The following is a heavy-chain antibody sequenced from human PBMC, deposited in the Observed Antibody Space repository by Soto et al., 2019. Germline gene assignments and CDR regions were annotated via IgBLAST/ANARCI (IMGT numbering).Heavy chain of an antibody. CDR1: GFTFSSYW. D-gene: IGHD3-16*02. Sequence: EVQVVESGGGLVQPGGSLRLSCEASGFTFSSYWMTWVRQAPGKGLEWVANIKQDGSEKYYVDSVKVRFTISRDNAKNSLYLQINSLRVDDTAVYYCARAGSHYVTSGSYRPYYMDVWGKGTTVTVSS. CDR2: IKQDGSEK. CDR3: ARAGSHYVTSGSYRPYYMDV. J-gene: IGHJ6*03. V-gene: IGHV3-7*01.